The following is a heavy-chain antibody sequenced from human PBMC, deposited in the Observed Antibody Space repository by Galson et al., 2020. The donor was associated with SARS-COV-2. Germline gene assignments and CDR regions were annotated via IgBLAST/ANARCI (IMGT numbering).Heavy chain of an antibody. J-gene: IGHJ6*03. CDR1: GFTFSSYA. CDR3: ARDGGGVMDV. CDR2: ISYDGRNK. Sequence: QLGESLKISCAASGFTFSSYAMHWVRQAPGKGLEWVAVISYDGRNKYYADSVKGRFTISRDNSKNTLYLQMNSLRAEDTAVNYCARDGGGVMDVWGKGTTVTVSS. D-gene: IGHD2-8*01. V-gene: IGHV3-30*01.